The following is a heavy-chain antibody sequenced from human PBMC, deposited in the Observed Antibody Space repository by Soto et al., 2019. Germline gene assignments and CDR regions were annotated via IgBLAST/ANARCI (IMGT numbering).Heavy chain of an antibody. J-gene: IGHJ4*02. CDR1: GYTFTGYY. V-gene: IGHV1-2*02. CDR2: INPNSGGT. Sequence: ASVKVSCKASGYTFTGYYMHWVRQAPGQGLEWMGWINPNSGGTNYAQKFQGRVTMTRDTSTSTAHMELSRLRSDDTAVYYCARGYYGSGSYSLGYWGQGTLVTVSS. D-gene: IGHD3-10*01. CDR3: ARGYYGSGSYSLGY.